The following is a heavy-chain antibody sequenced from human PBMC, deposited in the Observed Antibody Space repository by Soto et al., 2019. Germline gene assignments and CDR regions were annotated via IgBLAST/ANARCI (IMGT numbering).Heavy chain of an antibody. CDR3: ARGPEGYYYDSSGYLDY. V-gene: IGHV3-33*01. D-gene: IGHD3-22*01. J-gene: IGHJ4*02. CDR1: GFTFSSYG. Sequence: GGSLRLSCAASGFTFSSYGMHWVRQAPGKGLEWVAVIWYDGSNKYYADSVKGRFTISRDNSKNTLYLQMNSLRAEDTAVYYCARGPEGYYYDSSGYLDYWGQGTLVTVSS. CDR2: IWYDGSNK.